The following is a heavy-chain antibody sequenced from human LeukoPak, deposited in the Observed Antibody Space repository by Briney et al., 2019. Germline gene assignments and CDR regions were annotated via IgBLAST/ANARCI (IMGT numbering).Heavy chain of an antibody. CDR2: ISTSSRYI. CDR3: ARDVVVVVATDSNFDY. Sequence: GGSLRLSCAASGFTFSRHNMNWVRQAPGKGLEWVSSISTSSRYIYYADSVKGRFTISRDNAKNSLYLQMNSLRPEDTAVYYCARDVVVVVATDSNFDYWGQGTLVTVSS. D-gene: IGHD2-15*01. CDR1: GFTFSRHN. V-gene: IGHV3-21*01. J-gene: IGHJ4*02.